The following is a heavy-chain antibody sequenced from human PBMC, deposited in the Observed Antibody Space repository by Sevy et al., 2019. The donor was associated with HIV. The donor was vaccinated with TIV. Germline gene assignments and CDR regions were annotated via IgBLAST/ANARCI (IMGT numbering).Heavy chain of an antibody. V-gene: IGHV4-4*02. CDR3: ARVGFYYDNSHFYPFDH. D-gene: IGHD3-22*01. CDR2: VYHIGST. J-gene: IGHJ4*02. CDR1: GASISSGHW. Sequence: SETLSLTCAVSGASISSGHWWSWVRQPPGRGLEWIGEVYHIGSTNYKPSLRSRVTISVDRSMNQCSLRLTSVTAADTAVYYCARVGFYYDNSHFYPFDHWGQGALVTVSS.